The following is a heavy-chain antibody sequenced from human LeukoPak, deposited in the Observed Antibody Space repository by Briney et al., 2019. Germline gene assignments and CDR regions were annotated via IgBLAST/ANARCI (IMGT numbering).Heavy chain of an antibody. CDR3: AKDDYGTGSYYY. CDR2: ISYDGSNK. D-gene: IGHD3-10*01. Sequence: GGSLRLSCAASGFTFSSYGMHWVRQAPGKGLEWVAVISYDGSNKYYADSVKGRFTISRDNSKNTLYLQMNSLRAEDTAVYYCAKDDYGTGSYYYWAQGTLVTVSS. V-gene: IGHV3-30*18. CDR1: GFTFSSYG. J-gene: IGHJ4*02.